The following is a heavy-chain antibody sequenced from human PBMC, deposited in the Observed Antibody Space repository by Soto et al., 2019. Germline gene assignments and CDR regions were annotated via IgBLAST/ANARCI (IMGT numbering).Heavy chain of an antibody. J-gene: IGHJ6*02. V-gene: IGHV3-30-3*01. D-gene: IGHD3-22*01. CDR2: ISYDGSNK. CDR1: GFTFSSYA. Sequence: PGGSLRLSCAASGFTFSSYAMHWVRQAPGKGLGWVAVISYDGSNKYYADSVKGRFTISRDNSKNTLYLQMNSLRAEDTAVYYCARDGAYDSSGYQAYYYYGMDVWGQGTTVTVSS. CDR3: ARDGAYDSSGYQAYYYYGMDV.